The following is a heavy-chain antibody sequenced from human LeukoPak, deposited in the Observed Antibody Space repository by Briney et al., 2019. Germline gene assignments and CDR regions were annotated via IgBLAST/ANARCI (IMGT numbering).Heavy chain of an antibody. CDR3: ARGNAHAFDI. V-gene: IGHV3-23*01. J-gene: IGHJ3*02. CDR1: GFTFSSYA. Sequence: PGGSLRLSCAASGFTFSSYAMSWVRQAPGRGLEWVSSGSGGSTYYADSVKGRFTISRDNAKNTLYLQMNSLRAEDTAVYYCARGNAHAFDIWGQGTMVTVPS. CDR2: SGSGGST. D-gene: IGHD1-1*01.